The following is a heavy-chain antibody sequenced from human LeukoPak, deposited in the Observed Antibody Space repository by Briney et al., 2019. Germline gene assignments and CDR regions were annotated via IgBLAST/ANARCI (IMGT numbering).Heavy chain of an antibody. CDR3: ARDTGYFDWLMIDY. CDR1: GFTFSTYG. D-gene: IGHD3-9*01. V-gene: IGHV3-30*02. Sequence: GGSLRLSCAASGFTFSTYGMQWVRQAPGKGLEWVAFIRYDGSNKYYADSVKGRFTISRDNSKNTLYLQMNSLRAEDTAVYYCARDTGYFDWLMIDYWGQGTLVTVSS. J-gene: IGHJ4*02. CDR2: IRYDGSNK.